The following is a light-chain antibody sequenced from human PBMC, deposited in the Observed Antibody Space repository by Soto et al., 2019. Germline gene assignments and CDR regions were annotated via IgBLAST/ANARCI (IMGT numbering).Light chain of an antibody. CDR3: QKYGSSLFT. CDR2: GAS. J-gene: IGKJ3*01. CDR1: QSVRSSY. V-gene: IGKV3-20*01. Sequence: EIVLTQAPGTLSLYPVERATLSCRASQSVRSSYLAWYKQKPGQAPRLLIYGASSRATGIPDRFSGSGSGTDFTLTISRLESEDFAVYYCQKYGSSLFTFGPGTKVDI.